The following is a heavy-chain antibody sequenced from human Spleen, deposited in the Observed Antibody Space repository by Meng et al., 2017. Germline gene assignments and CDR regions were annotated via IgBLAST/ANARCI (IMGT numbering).Heavy chain of an antibody. V-gene: IGHV4-34*01. CDR3: ARGPTTMAHDFDY. CDR1: GGSFSVYS. CDR2: INHSGST. J-gene: IGHJ4*02. D-gene: IGHD4-11*01. Sequence: LQQWDAGLFSTQGTPSPTSVLCGGSFSVYSWSWIRQPPGKGLEWIVEINHSGSTNSNPSLESRATISVDTSQNNLSLKLSSVTAADSAVYYCARGPTTMAHDFDYWGQGTLVTVSS.